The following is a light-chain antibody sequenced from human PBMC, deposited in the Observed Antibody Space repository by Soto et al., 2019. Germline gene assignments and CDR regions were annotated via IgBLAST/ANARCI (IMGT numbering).Light chain of an antibody. V-gene: IGKV1-5*03. Sequence: DIQMTQSPSTLSASVGDRVTITCRASQSISSWLAWYQQKPGKAPKVLIYKASSLESGVPSRFSGSGSGTEFTLTISSLQPDDFATYYCQHYNSYSFGQGTKVDIK. CDR2: KAS. CDR1: QSISSW. J-gene: IGKJ1*01. CDR3: QHYNSYS.